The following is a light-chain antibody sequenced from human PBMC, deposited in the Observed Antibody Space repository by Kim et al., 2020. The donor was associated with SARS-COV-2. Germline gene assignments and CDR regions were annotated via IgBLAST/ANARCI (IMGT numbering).Light chain of an antibody. CDR1: SSDVGDYDY. Sequence: QSVLTQPPSASGSPGHSVTISCTGTSSDVGDYDYVSWYQQHSGKAPKLLIYEVSKRPSGVPDRFSGSKSGNTASLTVSGLQAEDEADYYCSSYAGSNVLFGGGTQLTVL. CDR2: EVS. V-gene: IGLV2-8*01. J-gene: IGLJ2*01. CDR3: SSYAGSNVL.